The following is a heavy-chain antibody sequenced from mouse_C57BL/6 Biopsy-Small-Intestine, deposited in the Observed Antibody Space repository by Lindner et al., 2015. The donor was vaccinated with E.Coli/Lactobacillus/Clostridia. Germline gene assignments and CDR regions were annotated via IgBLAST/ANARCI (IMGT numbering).Heavy chain of an antibody. J-gene: IGHJ1*03. CDR1: GCSITSGYY. CDR2: ISYDGSN. CDR3: ARDQGGPWYFDV. V-gene: IGHV3-6*01. Sequence: VQLQESGPGLVKPSQSLSLTCSVTGCSITSGYYWNWIRQFPGNKLEWMGYISYDGSNNYNPSLKNRISITRDTSKNQFFLKLNSVTTEDTATYYCARDQGGPWYFDVWGTGTTVTVSP. D-gene: IGHD3-2*02.